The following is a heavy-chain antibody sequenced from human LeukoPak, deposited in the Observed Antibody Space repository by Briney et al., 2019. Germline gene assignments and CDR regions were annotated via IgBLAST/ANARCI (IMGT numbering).Heavy chain of an antibody. D-gene: IGHD4-17*01. CDR1: GGSFSGYY. V-gene: IGHV4-34*01. Sequence: PSETLSLTCAVYGGSFSGYYWSWIRQPPGKGLEWIGEINHSGSTNYNPSLKSRVTISVDTSKNQFSLKLSSVTAADTAVYYCARYYGDYGNWFDPWGQGTLVTVSS. CDR2: INHSGST. J-gene: IGHJ5*02. CDR3: ARYYGDYGNWFDP.